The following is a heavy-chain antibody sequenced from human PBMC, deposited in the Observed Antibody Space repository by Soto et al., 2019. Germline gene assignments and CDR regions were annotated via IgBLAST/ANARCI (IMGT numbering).Heavy chain of an antibody. D-gene: IGHD3-22*01. J-gene: IGHJ4*02. CDR2: ITGNGDTT. CDR1: GFTFINTG. CDR3: AKIDGYFDY. V-gene: IGHV3-23*01. Sequence: EVQVLQSGGGLVPPGGSLRLSCAGSGFTFINTGMRWVRQAPGQGLEWVSAITGNGDTTYYADSVKGRFTICRDNSKSTLYLQINSLRAYDTAVYYCAKIDGYFDYGGQGTLVTVSS.